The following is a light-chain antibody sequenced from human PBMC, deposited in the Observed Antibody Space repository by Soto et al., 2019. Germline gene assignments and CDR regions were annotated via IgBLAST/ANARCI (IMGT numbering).Light chain of an antibody. Sequence: RASHSISRWLAWYQQKPGKAHKLLIYDVYSLEGGVQSRISGSGSGTEFTLTIRSLQPDDFATYYCKQYTNYPWTFGQGTKVDIK. J-gene: IGKJ1*01. V-gene: IGKV1-5*01. CDR1: HSISRW. CDR2: DVY. CDR3: KQYTNYPWT.